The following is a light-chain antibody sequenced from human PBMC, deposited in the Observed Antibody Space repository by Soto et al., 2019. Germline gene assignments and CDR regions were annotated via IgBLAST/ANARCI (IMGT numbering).Light chain of an antibody. V-gene: IGLV2-11*01. CDR1: SSDVGGYDF. J-gene: IGLJ3*02. Sequence: QSALTQPRSVSGSPGQSVTISCTGSSSDVGGYDFVSWYQQHPGKAPKLMISDVSERPSGVPDRFSGSKSANTASLTISGLQAEDEADYYCCSYAGTYTLVFGGGIKVTVL. CDR3: CSYAGTYTLV. CDR2: DVS.